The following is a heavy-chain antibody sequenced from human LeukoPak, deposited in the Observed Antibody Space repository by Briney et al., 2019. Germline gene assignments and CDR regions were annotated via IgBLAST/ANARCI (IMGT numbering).Heavy chain of an antibody. CDR2: IKEGGSEK. Sequence: PGGSLRLSCVASGFSFSTYWMSWVRQAPGKGLEWVANIKEGGSEKKYVDSVKGRFTISRDNAKNSLYLQMNSLRADDTAMYYCARDLDSSSWWNWFDPWGQGTLVTVSS. V-gene: IGHV3-7*01. CDR3: ARDLDSSSWWNWFDP. D-gene: IGHD6-13*01. J-gene: IGHJ5*02. CDR1: GFSFSTYW.